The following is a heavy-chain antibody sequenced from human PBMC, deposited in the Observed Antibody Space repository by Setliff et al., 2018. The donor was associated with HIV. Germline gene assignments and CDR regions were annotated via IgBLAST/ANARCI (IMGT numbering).Heavy chain of an antibody. CDR1: GYTFTNYY. CDR3: ARSAHDSETGY. J-gene: IGHJ4*02. CDR2: IYPGGARR. Sequence: ASVKVSCKASGYTFTNYYMHWVRQAPGQELEWMGIIYPGGARRSYAQKFQGRVTMTWDTSTSTVYMELSSLRSEDTAFYYCARSAHDSETGYWGQGTLVTVSS. V-gene: IGHV1-46*01. D-gene: IGHD5-12*01.